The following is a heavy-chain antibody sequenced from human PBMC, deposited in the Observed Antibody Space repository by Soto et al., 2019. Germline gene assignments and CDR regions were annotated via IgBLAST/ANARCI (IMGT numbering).Heavy chain of an antibody. D-gene: IGHD3-10*01. J-gene: IGHJ4*02. Sequence: VQLVQSGAEVKKPGASVKVSCKASGYTFTSYYMHWVRQAPGQGLEWMGIINPSGGSTSYAQTFQGRVTMTRDTSTSTVYRQLSSLRSEDTALYYCARAPRSRQAPSPLDYWGQGPLVTVSS. CDR2: INPSGGST. CDR1: GYTFTSYY. CDR3: ARAPRSRQAPSPLDY. V-gene: IGHV1-46*03.